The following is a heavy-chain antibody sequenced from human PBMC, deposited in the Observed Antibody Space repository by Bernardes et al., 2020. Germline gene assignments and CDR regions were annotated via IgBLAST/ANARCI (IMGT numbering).Heavy chain of an antibody. D-gene: IGHD6-13*01. CDR1: GFNFNGYT. CDR3: VRGGYRYFDY. Sequence: GGSLRLSCAASGFNFNGYTMSWVRQAPGKGPEWVAKMKEDGSDENYVDSVKGRFTISRDNAKNSLHLQMNSLRAEDTAVYYCVRGGYRYFDYWGQGTLVTVSS. V-gene: IGHV3-7*01. CDR2: MKEDGSDE. J-gene: IGHJ4*02.